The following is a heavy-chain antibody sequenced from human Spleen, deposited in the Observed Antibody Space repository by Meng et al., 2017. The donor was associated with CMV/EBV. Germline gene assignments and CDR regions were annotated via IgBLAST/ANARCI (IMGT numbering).Heavy chain of an antibody. CDR2: IYPHDSDT. CDR3: ARSDWGSGDAFDI. J-gene: IGHJ3*02. Sequence: KVSCKGSGYSFTSYWTGWVRQMPGKGLEWMAIIYPHDSDTTYNPSFQGQVTISADKSITTAYLQWSSLKASDTAMYYCARSDWGSGDAFDIWGQGTMVTVSS. V-gene: IGHV5-51*01. D-gene: IGHD7-27*01. CDR1: GYSFTSYW.